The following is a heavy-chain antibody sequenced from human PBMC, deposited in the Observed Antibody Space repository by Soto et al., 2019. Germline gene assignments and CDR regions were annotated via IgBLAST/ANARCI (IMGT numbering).Heavy chain of an antibody. CDR2: ITGSGGST. CDR3: AKGSDTSRPYYFDS. J-gene: IGHJ4*02. V-gene: IGHV3-23*01. Sequence: EVQLWESGGGLVQPGGSLRLSCAASGFTFKAYAMGWVRQAPEQGLEWISAITGSGGSTYHADSVKGRFTISRDNSMDTLYLQMNNLRAEDTAVYHCAKGSDTSRPYYFDSWGQGTLVTVS. CDR1: GFTFKAYA. D-gene: IGHD2-2*01.